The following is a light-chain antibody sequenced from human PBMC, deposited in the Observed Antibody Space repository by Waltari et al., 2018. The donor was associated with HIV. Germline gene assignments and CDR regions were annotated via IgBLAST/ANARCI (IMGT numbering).Light chain of an antibody. CDR2: LKSDGSH. J-gene: IGLJ3*02. Sequence: QLVLTQSPSASASLGASVKLTCTLSSRPNSYAIAWHQQQPEKGPRYLMKLKSDGSHKKGDGIPDRFSGSSSGAERYLTISSLQSEDEADYYCQTWATGIRVFGGGTKLTVL. CDR1: SRPNSYA. CDR3: QTWATGIRV. V-gene: IGLV4-69*01.